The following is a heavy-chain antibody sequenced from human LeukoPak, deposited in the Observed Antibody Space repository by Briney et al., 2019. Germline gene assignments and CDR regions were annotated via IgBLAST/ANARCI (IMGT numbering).Heavy chain of an antibody. CDR1: GYSFTAYY. J-gene: IGHJ4*02. Sequence: ASVKVSCKASGYSFTAYYMHWVRQAPGQGLEWMGWINPNTGGTNYAPKFQGRVTMTRDTSISTAYMELSGLRSDDTAVYYCASLSSSWYDYFDSWGQGTLVTVSS. V-gene: IGHV1-2*02. CDR2: INPNTGGT. D-gene: IGHD6-13*01. CDR3: ASLSSSWYDYFDS.